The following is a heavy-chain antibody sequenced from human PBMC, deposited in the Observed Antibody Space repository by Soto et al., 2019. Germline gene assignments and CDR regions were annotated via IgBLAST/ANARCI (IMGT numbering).Heavy chain of an antibody. CDR2: MNPNRANT. Sequence: QVQLVQSGAEVKKPGASVKVSCKASGYTFTSYDINWVRQATGQGLEWMGWMNPNRANTGYAQKLQGRVTMTGNTSISTAYMQVSSLRSEATAVYYCAREKVAWSDPWGQGTLVTVSS. CDR1: GYTFTSYD. J-gene: IGHJ5*02. CDR3: AREKVAWSDP. V-gene: IGHV1-8*01.